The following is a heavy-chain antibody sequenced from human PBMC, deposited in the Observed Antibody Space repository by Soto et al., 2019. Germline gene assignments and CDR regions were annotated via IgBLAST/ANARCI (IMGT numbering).Heavy chain of an antibody. D-gene: IGHD3-3*01. CDR1: GFTFSSYA. Sequence: GGSLRLSCAASGFTFSSYAMSWVRQAPGKGLEWVSVISGSGGSTYYADSVKGRFTISRDNSKNTVYLQMNSLRAEDTAVYYCAKSGVLRFLEWSGGYYFEYWGQGPLVTVSS. J-gene: IGHJ4*02. V-gene: IGHV3-23*01. CDR3: AKSGVLRFLEWSGGYYFEY. CDR2: ISGSGGST.